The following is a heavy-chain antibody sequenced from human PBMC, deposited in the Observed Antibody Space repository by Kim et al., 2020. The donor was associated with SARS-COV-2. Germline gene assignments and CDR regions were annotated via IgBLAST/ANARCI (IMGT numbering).Heavy chain of an antibody. J-gene: IGHJ6*02. D-gene: IGHD3-22*01. CDR3: ARANSFHYYDSSGYYWYYGMDV. V-gene: IGHV4-34*01. Sequence: SETLSLTCAVYGGSFSGYYWSWIRQPPGKGLEWIGEINHSGSTNYNPSLKSRVTISVDTSKNQFSLKLSSVTAADTAVYYCARANSFHYYDSSGYYWYYGMDVWGQGTTVTVSS. CDR2: INHSGST. CDR1: GGSFSGYY.